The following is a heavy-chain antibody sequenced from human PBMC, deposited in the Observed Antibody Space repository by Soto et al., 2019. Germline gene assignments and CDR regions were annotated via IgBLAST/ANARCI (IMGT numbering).Heavy chain of an antibody. J-gene: IGHJ6*02. CDR1: GFSLSTSGEG. CDR2: TYWDDDK. Sequence: SGPTLVNPTQTLTLTCTFSGFSLSTSGEGVGWIRQSPGKALEWLALTYWDDDKRYSPSLKSRLTITKDTSRNQVVLTMTNMEPVDTATYYCAHKGGRGAGMDVWGQGTTVTVSS. CDR3: AHKGGRGAGMDV. D-gene: IGHD2-15*01. V-gene: IGHV2-5*02.